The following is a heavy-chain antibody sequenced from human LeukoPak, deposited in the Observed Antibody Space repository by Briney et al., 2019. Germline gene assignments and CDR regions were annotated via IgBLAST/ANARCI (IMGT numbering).Heavy chain of an antibody. CDR1: GYSFTSYG. D-gene: IGHD6-19*01. Sequence: ASVKVSCKASGYSFTSYGITWVRQAPGQGLEWMGWINPYNGNTNYAQKLQGRVTMTTDTSTSTAYMDLRSLRSDDTAVYYCARERSGWFFSYWGQGTLVTVSS. J-gene: IGHJ4*02. CDR2: INPYNGNT. CDR3: ARERSGWFFSY. V-gene: IGHV1-18*01.